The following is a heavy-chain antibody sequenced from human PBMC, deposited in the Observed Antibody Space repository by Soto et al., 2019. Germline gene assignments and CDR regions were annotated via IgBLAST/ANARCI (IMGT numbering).Heavy chain of an antibody. CDR1: GFTFSGYG. J-gene: IGHJ4*02. CDR3: ARHPYSGYQMSPTFDY. D-gene: IGHD5-12*01. Sequence: GGSLRLSCAAAGFTFSGYGMHWVRQAPGKGLEWVAVISYDGSNKYYADSVKGRFTISRDNSKNTLYLQMNSLRAEDTAVYYCARHPYSGYQMSPTFDYWGQGTLVTVSS. CDR2: ISYDGSNK. V-gene: IGHV3-30*03.